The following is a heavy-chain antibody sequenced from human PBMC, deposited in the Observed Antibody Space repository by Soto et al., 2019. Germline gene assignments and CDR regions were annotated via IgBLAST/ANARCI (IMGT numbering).Heavy chain of an antibody. Sequence: SETLSLTYAVYGGSFSGYYWTWIRQPPGTGLEWIEEINHSGSTNYNPSLKSRVTISVDTSKNQFSLKLTSVTAADTAVYYCARDKITGLFDYWGQGTLVTVSS. D-gene: IGHD2-8*02. CDR1: GGSFSGYY. V-gene: IGHV4-34*01. J-gene: IGHJ4*02. CDR2: INHSGST. CDR3: ARDKITGLFDY.